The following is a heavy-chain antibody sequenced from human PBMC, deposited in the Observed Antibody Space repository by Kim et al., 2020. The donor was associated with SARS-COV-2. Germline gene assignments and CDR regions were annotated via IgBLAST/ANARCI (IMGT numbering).Heavy chain of an antibody. Sequence: GGSLRLSCAASGFTFSSYSMNWVRQAPGKGLEWVSSISSSSSYIYYADSVKGRFTISRDNAKNSLYLQMNSLRAEDTAVYYCARMGYCSGGSCYVGWFDPWGQGTLVTVSS. D-gene: IGHD2-15*01. J-gene: IGHJ5*02. V-gene: IGHV3-21*01. CDR1: GFTFSSYS. CDR2: ISSSSSYI. CDR3: ARMGYCSGGSCYVGWFDP.